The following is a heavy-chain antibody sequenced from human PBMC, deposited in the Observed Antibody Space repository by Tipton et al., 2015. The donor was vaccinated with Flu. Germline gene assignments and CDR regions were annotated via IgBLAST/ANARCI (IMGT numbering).Heavy chain of an antibody. Sequence: TLSLTCTVSGGSVTSSYWSWIRQPAGKGLEWIGRIPTSGSTNYNASLESRVTMSRDTSKNHFSLRLSSATAADTALYYCARDLRGYSGYTGGDALDLWGPGIMVTVSS. D-gene: IGHD5-12*01. CDR2: IPTSGST. V-gene: IGHV4-4*07. J-gene: IGHJ3*01. CDR1: GGSVTSSY. CDR3: ARDLRGYSGYTGGDALDL.